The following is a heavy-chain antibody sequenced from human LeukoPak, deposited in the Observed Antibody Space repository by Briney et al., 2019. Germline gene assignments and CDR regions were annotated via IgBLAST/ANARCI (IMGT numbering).Heavy chain of an antibody. CDR2: INPSGGST. J-gene: IGHJ4*02. Sequence: ASVKVSCKASGYTFTSYYMHWVRQAPGQGLEWVGIINPSGGSTSYAQKFHGRVTMTRDTSTSTVYMELSSLRSEHTAVYYCASGRDGYHSFDYWGQGTLVTVSS. CDR3: ASGRDGYHSFDY. D-gene: IGHD5-24*01. CDR1: GYTFTSYY. V-gene: IGHV1-46*01.